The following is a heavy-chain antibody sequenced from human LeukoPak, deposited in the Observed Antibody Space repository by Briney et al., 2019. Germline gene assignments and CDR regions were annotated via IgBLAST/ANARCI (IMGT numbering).Heavy chain of an antibody. CDR2: IIPIFGTA. Sequence: SVKVSCKASGGTFSSYAISWVRQAPGQGLEWMGGIIPIFGTANYAQKFQGRVTITADESTSTAYMELSSLRSEDTAVYYCAEGREYYYDSSGYSDAFDIWGQGTMVTVSS. D-gene: IGHD3-22*01. J-gene: IGHJ3*02. CDR3: AEGREYYYDSSGYSDAFDI. V-gene: IGHV1-69*13. CDR1: GGTFSSYA.